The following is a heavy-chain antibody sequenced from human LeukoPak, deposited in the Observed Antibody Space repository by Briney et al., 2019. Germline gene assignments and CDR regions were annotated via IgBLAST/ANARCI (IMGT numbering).Heavy chain of an antibody. CDR3: AKDLGHKIANYLDY. D-gene: IGHD7-27*01. J-gene: IGHJ4*02. CDR2: ISADGTET. Sequence: PGGSLRLSCVPSAFAFNRRGMHSGRQAPGKGLEWVAVISADGTETYYADSVKGRFTISRDSSQNTLYLHMNGLRFEDTAVYYCAKDLGHKIANYLDYWGQGTLVTVSS. CDR1: AFAFNRRG. V-gene: IGHV3-30*18.